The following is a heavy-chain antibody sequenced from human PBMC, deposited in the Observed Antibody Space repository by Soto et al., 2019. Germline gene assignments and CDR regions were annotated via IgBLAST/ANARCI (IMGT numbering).Heavy chain of an antibody. CDR1: GYSFTSYW. D-gene: IGHD4-17*01. CDR2: IYPGDSDT. J-gene: IGHJ4*02. V-gene: IGHV5-51*04. Sequence: GESLKLSCNGSGYSFTSYWIGWVRQMPGKGLEWMGIIYPGDSDTRYSPPFQGQVTISTDKPISTAYLQWSSLKASDPAMYYCARYGDYVLERFDYWGQGTLVTVSS. CDR3: ARYGDYVLERFDY.